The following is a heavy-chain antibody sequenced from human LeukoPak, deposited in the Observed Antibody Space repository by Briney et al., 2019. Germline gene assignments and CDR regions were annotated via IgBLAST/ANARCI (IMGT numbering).Heavy chain of an antibody. CDR1: GGSISSGSYY. CDR2: IYYSGST. CDR3: ARVLVGATTPWFDP. D-gene: IGHD1-26*01. J-gene: IGHJ5*02. Sequence: SETLSLTCTVSGGSISSGSYYWSWIRQPPGKGLEWIGYIYYSGSTYYNPSLKSRVTISVDTSKNQFSLKLSSVTAADTAVYYCARVLVGATTPWFDPWGQGTLVTVSS. V-gene: IGHV4-30-4*08.